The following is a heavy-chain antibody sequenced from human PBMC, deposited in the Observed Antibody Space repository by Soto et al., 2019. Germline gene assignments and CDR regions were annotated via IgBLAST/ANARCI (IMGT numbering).Heavy chain of an antibody. Sequence: QVQLQESGPGLVKPSQTLSLTCTVSGGSISSGGYYWSWIRQHPGKGLEWIGYIYYSGSTYYNPSLKSRVTISVATSKNQFSLKLSSVTAADTAVYYCNRYGDYPLGAFDIWGQGTMVTVSS. D-gene: IGHD4-17*01. CDR1: GGSISSGGYY. CDR3: NRYGDYPLGAFDI. V-gene: IGHV4-31*03. J-gene: IGHJ3*02. CDR2: IYYSGST.